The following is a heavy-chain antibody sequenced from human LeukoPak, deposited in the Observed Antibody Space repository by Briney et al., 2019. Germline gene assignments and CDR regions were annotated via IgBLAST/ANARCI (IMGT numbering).Heavy chain of an antibody. CDR3: ARDSSGYGYEEWR. CDR1: GFTFSNYG. CDR2: ISYDGSNK. J-gene: IGHJ4*02. Sequence: GGSLRLSCAASGFTFSNYGMHWVRQAPGKGLEWVTLISYDGSNKYYADSVKGRFTISRDNTKNSVSLQMNSLRVEDTAIYYCARDSSGYGYEEWRWGQGILVTVSS. V-gene: IGHV3-30*03. D-gene: IGHD5-18*01.